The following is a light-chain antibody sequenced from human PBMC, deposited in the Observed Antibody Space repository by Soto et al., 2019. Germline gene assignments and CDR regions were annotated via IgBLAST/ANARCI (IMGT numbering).Light chain of an antibody. Sequence: DIPMTQSPSTLSASLGDRVTITCRASQSISTFVAWYQQKPGKAPNLLIYDASSLESGVPSRFSGSGSGTEFTLIVSSVQPDDFATYYCQQYPANSPTFGPGTKVDIK. CDR2: DAS. CDR1: QSISTF. V-gene: IGKV1-5*01. CDR3: QQYPANSPT. J-gene: IGKJ1*01.